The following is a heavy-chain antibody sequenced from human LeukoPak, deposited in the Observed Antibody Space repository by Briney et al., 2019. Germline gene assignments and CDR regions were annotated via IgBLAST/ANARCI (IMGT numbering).Heavy chain of an antibody. D-gene: IGHD4-23*01. CDR2: IYYSGST. Sequence: PSETLSLTCTVSGGSVSSGSYYWSWIRQPPGKGLEWIGYIYYSGSTNYNPSLKSRVTISVDTSKNQFSLKLSSVTAADTAVYYCARDDPGGIIDYWGQGTLVTVSS. CDR3: ARDDPGGIIDY. J-gene: IGHJ4*02. CDR1: GGSVSSGSYY. V-gene: IGHV4-61*01.